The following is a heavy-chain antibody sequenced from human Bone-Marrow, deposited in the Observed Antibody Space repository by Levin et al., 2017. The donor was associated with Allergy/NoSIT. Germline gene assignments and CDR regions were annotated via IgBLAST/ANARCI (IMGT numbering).Heavy chain of an antibody. CDR2: IVSKGGST. D-gene: IGHD5-18*01. CDR1: GFTFSSYA. Sequence: LAGGSLRLSGSASGFTFSSYAMHWFRQAPGKGREYVSPIVSKGGSTYSADSLKGRLTISRDISKNRRYLQRSSLRAEDRAVYYCVSSSEPRSEWLDKAMGPVTSVTIVQYYYYYMDVWGKGTTVTVSS. V-gene: IGHV3-64D*06. J-gene: IGHJ6*03. CDR3: VSSSEPRSEWLDKAMGPVTSVTIVQYYYYYMDV.